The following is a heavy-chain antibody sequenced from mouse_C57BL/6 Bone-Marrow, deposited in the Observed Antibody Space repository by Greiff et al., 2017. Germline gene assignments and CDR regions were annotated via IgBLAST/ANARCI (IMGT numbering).Heavy chain of an antibody. J-gene: IGHJ2*01. CDR1: GFSLTSYA. CDR3: ARNPLTTVVPYYFDY. V-gene: IGHV2-9-1*01. CDR2: IWTGGGT. D-gene: IGHD1-1*01. Sequence: VMLVESGPGLVAPSQSLSITCTVSGFSLTSYAISWVRQPPGKGLEWLGVIWTGGGTNYNSALKSRLSISKDNSKSQVFLKMNSLQTDDTARYXCARNPLTTVVPYYFDYWGQGTTLTVSS.